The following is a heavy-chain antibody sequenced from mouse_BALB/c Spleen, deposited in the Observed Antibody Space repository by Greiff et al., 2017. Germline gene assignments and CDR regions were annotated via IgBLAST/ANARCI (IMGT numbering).Heavy chain of an antibody. CDR3: ARGGGFITTGFDY. Sequence: EVKLVESGGGLVKPGGSLKLSCAASGFTFSSYAMSWVRQTPEKRLEWVATISSGGSYTYYPDSVKGRFTISRDNAKNTLYLQMSSLRSEDTAMYYCARGGGFITTGFDYWGQGTTLTVSS. J-gene: IGHJ2*01. CDR2: ISSGGSYT. CDR1: GFTFSSYA. V-gene: IGHV5-9-3*01. D-gene: IGHD1-1*01.